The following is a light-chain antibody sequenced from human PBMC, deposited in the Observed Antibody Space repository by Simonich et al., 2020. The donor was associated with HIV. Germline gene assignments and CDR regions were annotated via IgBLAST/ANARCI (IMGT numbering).Light chain of an antibody. J-gene: IGLJ3*02. CDR3: SSYTSSSTLV. Sequence: QSALTQPASVSGSPGQSITISCTGTSSDVGAYDFVSWYQQHPGKAPKLMIYEVSKRPSAVSNRFSGSKSGNTASLTISGLQAEDEADYYCSSYTSSSTLVFGGGTKLTVL. CDR1: SSDVGAYDF. CDR2: EVS. V-gene: IGLV2-14*01.